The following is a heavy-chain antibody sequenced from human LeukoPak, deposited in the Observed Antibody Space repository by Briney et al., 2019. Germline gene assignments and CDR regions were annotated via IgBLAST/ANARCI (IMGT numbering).Heavy chain of an antibody. CDR2: INHSGST. J-gene: IGHJ4*02. CDR3: ARTYDFWSGYWVDY. V-gene: IGHV4-34*01. Sequence: SETLSLTCAVYGGSFSGYYWSWIRQPPGKGLEWIGEINHSGSTNYNPSLKSRVTISVDTSKNQFSLKLSSVTAADTAVCYCARTYDFWSGYWVDYWGQGTLVTVSS. CDR1: GGSFSGYY. D-gene: IGHD3-3*01.